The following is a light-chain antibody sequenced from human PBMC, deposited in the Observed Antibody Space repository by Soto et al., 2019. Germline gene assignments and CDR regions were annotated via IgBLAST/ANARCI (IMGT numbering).Light chain of an antibody. J-gene: IGKJ4*01. CDR2: DVF. V-gene: IGKV1-33*01. CDR3: HQYAQLPIT. Sequence: DIQMTQSASSLPASVGDTVTISCQASQDISKYLNWIQQKPGKAPKLLIYDVFNVETGVPSRFSGRGSGTDFTLIISNLQPEDFAPYYCHQYAQLPITFGGGTKVDI. CDR1: QDISKY.